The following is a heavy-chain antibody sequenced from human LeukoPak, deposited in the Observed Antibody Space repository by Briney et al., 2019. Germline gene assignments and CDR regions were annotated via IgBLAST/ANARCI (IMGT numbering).Heavy chain of an antibody. J-gene: IGHJ4*02. CDR3: ARGGDGDILTGLVFDY. Sequence: SQTLSLTCTVSGGSIISGDYYWSWIRQHPGKGLEWIGYISYTGSTYYNPSLRSRVTISVDTSKNHFSLKLSSVTAADTAVYYCARGGDGDILTGLVFDYWGQGTLVTVSS. CDR1: GGSIISGDYY. V-gene: IGHV4-31*03. CDR2: ISYTGST. D-gene: IGHD3-9*01.